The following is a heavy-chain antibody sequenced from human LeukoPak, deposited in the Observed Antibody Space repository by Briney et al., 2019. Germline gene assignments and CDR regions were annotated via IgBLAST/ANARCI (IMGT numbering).Heavy chain of an antibody. CDR3: ARRVSGVSWYFDL. J-gene: IGHJ2*01. V-gene: IGHV4-39*01. D-gene: IGHD5/OR15-5a*01. CDR1: GGSISSTTYY. Sequence: SETLSLTCTVAGGSISSTTYYWGWIRQLPGKGLEWIGSIYYSGSTYYNPSLKSRVTISVDTSKNQFSLKLTSVTAADTAVFYCARRVSGVSWYFDLWGRGTLVTVSS. CDR2: IYYSGST.